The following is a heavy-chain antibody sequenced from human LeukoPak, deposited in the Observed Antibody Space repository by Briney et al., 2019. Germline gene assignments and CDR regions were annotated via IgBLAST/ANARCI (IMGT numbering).Heavy chain of an antibody. J-gene: IGHJ4*02. D-gene: IGHD1-26*01. CDR1: GYTFTSYG. CDR3: ARRRDLYSGSYYPFDY. CDR2: IYPGDSDA. V-gene: IGHV5-51*01. Sequence: KVSCKASGYTFTSYGISWVRQMPGEGLKWMGIIYPGDSDARYSPSFQGQVTISADKSISTAYLQWSSLKASDTAMYYCARRRDLYSGSYYPFDYWGQGTLVTVSS.